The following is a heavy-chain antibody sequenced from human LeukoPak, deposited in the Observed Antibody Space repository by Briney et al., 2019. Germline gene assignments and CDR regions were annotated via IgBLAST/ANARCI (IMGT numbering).Heavy chain of an antibody. Sequence: GGSLRLSCAASGFIYSSKWIHWVRQAPGKGLEWVSRIDNGGSYTSYADSVKGRFTISRDNAKNTLYLQMNSLRAEDTAVYYCARDLPISDSSGYYLDYWGQGTAVTVSS. CDR2: IDNGGSYT. V-gene: IGHV3-74*01. J-gene: IGHJ4*02. CDR1: GFIYSSKW. D-gene: IGHD3-22*01. CDR3: ARDLPISDSSGYYLDY.